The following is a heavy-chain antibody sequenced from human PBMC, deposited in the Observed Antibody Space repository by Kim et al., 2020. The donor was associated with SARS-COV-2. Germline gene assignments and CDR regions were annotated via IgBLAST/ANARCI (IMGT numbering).Heavy chain of an antibody. CDR1: GFTFGDYA. CDR3: TRPLYYYDSSGYYQDAFDI. J-gene: IGHJ3*02. V-gene: IGHV3-49*03. D-gene: IGHD3-22*01. CDR2: IRSKAYGGTT. Sequence: GGSLRLSCTASGFTFGDYAMSWFRQAPGKGLEWVGFIRSKAYGGTTEYAASVKGRFTISRDDSKSIAYLQMNSLKTEDTAVYYCTRPLYYYDSSGYYQDAFDIWGQGTMVTVSS.